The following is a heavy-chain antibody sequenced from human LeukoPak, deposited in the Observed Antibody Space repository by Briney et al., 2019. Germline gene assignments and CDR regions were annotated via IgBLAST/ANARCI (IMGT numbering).Heavy chain of an antibody. CDR3: ARGRGFGFYYDY. CDR2: IKHDATEK. V-gene: IGHV3-7*03. CDR1: GFTFNSYW. D-gene: IGHD6-25*01. Sequence: GGSLRLSCVASGFTFNSYWMSWVRQAPGGGLEWVANIKHDATEKYYVDPVRGRFTISRDNAKNSLYLQMNSLRVEDTAVYYCARGRGFGFYYDYWGQGTLVTVSS. J-gene: IGHJ4*02.